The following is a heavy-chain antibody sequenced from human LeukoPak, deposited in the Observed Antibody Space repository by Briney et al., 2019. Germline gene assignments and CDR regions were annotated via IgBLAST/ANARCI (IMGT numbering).Heavy chain of an antibody. Sequence: SETLSLTCTVSGGSISSYYWSWIRQPPGKGLEWIGYIYYSGSTNYNPSLKSRVTISVDASKNQFSLKLSSVTAADTAVYYCARDRLTCSSTSCFPNWFDPWGQGTLVTVSS. D-gene: IGHD2-2*01. J-gene: IGHJ5*02. CDR3: ARDRLTCSSTSCFPNWFDP. V-gene: IGHV4-59*01. CDR2: IYYSGST. CDR1: GGSISSYY.